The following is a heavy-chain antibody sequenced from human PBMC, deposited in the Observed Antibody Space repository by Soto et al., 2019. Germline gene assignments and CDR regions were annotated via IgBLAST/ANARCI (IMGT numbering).Heavy chain of an antibody. CDR3: ARGDTGGSREWLLYRSVLSYYYYMDV. Sequence: GESLKISCKGSGYSFTSYWIGWVRQMPGKGLEWMGIIYPGDSDTRYSPSFQGQVTISADKSISTAYLQWSSLKASDTAMYYCARGDTGGSREWLLYRSVLSYYYYMDVWGKGTTVTVSS. J-gene: IGHJ6*03. CDR1: GYSFTSYW. V-gene: IGHV5-51*01. D-gene: IGHD3-3*01. CDR2: IYPGDSDT.